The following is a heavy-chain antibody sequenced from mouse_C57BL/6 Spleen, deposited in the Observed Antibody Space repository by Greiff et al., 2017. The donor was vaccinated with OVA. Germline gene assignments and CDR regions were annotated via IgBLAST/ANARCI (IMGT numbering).Heavy chain of an antibody. D-gene: IGHD1-1*01. CDR3: ARYDYYGSSYDY. V-gene: IGHV1-80*01. CDR1: GYAFSSYW. J-gene: IGHJ2*01. Sequence: QVQLQQSGAELVKPGASVKISCKASGYAFSSYWMNWVKQRPGKGLEWIGQIYPGDGDTNYNGKFKGKATLTADKSSSTAYMQLSSLTSEDSAVYFCARYDYYGSSYDYWGQGTTLTVSS. CDR2: IYPGDGDT.